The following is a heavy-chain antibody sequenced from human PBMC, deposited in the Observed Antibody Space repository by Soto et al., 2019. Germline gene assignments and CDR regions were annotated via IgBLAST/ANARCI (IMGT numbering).Heavy chain of an antibody. CDR2: IERDDDDK. V-gene: IGHV2-70*13. CDR1: GFSLTSPGMC. D-gene: IGHD1-20*01. J-gene: IGHJ6*02. Sequence: SGPTLVNPTETLTLTCTFSGFSLTSPGMCVSWIRQSPGKALQWLALIERDDDDKYYSTSLKTRLTISKDTRKNQVVLTMANMEPADTATYYSARSIRGPRRLHGMDLWAQGT. CDR3: ARSIRGPRRLHGMDL.